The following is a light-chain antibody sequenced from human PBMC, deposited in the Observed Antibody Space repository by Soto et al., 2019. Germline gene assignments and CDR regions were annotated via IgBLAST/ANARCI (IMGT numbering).Light chain of an antibody. J-gene: IGLJ2*01. Sequence: QSVLTQPPSASGSPGQSVTISCTGTSSDVGGYNYVSWYQQHPGKAPKLMIYKVSKRPSGVPDRFSGSKSGNTASLTVSGLQAEDEVDYYCSSYVGSNNLVFGGGTKLTVL. CDR3: SSYVGSNNLV. CDR1: SSDVGGYNY. V-gene: IGLV2-8*01. CDR2: KVS.